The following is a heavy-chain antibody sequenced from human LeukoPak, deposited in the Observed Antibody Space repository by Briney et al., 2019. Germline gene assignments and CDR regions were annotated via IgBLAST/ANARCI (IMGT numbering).Heavy chain of an antibody. Sequence: GGSLRLSCAASGFTFSSYAMSWVRQAPGKGLEWVAVISYDGSNKYYADSVKGRFTISRDDSKNTLYLQMNSLRAEDTAVYYCAKEAYDSSGLIDYWGQGTLVTVSS. J-gene: IGHJ4*02. CDR1: GFTFSSYA. CDR3: AKEAYDSSGLIDY. V-gene: IGHV3-30*18. CDR2: ISYDGSNK. D-gene: IGHD3-22*01.